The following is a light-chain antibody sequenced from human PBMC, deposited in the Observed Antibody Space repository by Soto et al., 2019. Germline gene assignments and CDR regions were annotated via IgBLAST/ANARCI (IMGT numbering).Light chain of an antibody. CDR3: AAWDDSLSAYV. Sequence: QSVLTQPPSASGTPGQRVTISCSGSISNTGSNSVYWHQQLPGTAPKLLIFRNNQRPSGVPDRFSDSKSGTSASLAISGLRSEDEADYYCAAWDDSLSAYVFGTGTKVTVL. V-gene: IGLV1-47*01. CDR1: ISNTGSNS. J-gene: IGLJ1*01. CDR2: RNN.